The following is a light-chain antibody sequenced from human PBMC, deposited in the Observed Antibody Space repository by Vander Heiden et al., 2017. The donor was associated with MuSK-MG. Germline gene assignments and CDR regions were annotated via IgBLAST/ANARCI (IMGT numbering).Light chain of an antibody. CDR2: DAS. CDR3: QQHTNWRPNT. V-gene: IGKV3-11*01. J-gene: IGKJ2*01. Sequence: DIVLTQSPATLSLSPGERAPLSCRASQSVNNYWAWYQQKPGQAPRLIIYDASIRATGIPARFSGSGSGTDFTLTISSLEPEDFAVYYCQQHTNWRPNTFGQGTKLEI. CDR1: QSVNNY.